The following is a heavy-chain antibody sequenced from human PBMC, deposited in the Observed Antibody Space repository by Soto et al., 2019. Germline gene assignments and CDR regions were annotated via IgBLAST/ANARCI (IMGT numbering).Heavy chain of an antibody. CDR2: ISYDGSNK. J-gene: IGHJ5*02. CDR3: AKERGYYDILTGSPWFDP. D-gene: IGHD3-9*01. Sequence: GGSLRLSCAASGFTFSSYGMHWVRQAPGKGLEWVAVISYDGSNKYYADSVKGRFTISRDNSKNTLYLQMNSLRAEDTAVYYCAKERGYYDILTGSPWFDPWGQGTLVTVSS. CDR1: GFTFSSYG. V-gene: IGHV3-30*18.